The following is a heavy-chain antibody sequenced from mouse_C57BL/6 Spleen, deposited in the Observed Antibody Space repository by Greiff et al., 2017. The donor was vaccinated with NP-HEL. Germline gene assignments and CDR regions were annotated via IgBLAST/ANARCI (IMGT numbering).Heavy chain of an antibody. CDR3: ARRGIYYGYEDYAMDY. D-gene: IGHD2-2*01. J-gene: IGHJ4*01. Sequence: EVQLQQSGPELVKPGASVKISCKASGYSFTGYYMNWVKQSPEKSLEWIGEINPSTGGTTYNQKFKAKATLTVDKSSSTAYMQLKSLTSEDSAVYYCARRGIYYGYEDYAMDYWGQGTSVTVSS. V-gene: IGHV1-42*01. CDR1: GYSFTGYY. CDR2: INPSTGGT.